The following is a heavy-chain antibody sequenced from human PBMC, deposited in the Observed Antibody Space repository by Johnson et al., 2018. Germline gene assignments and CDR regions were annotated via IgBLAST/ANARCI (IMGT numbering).Heavy chain of an antibody. CDR2: ISGSGGST. CDR1: GFTFSSYA. Sequence: VQLVQSGGGLVQPGGSLRLSCAASGFTFSSYAMSWVRQAPGKGLEWVSAISGSGGSTYYAASVKGRFTISRDKSKNTLYLQMNSLRVEDTAVYYCANPRGVVAAQYDAFDIWGQGTMVTVSS. D-gene: IGHD2-15*01. V-gene: IGHV3-23*04. J-gene: IGHJ3*02. CDR3: ANPRGVVAAQYDAFDI.